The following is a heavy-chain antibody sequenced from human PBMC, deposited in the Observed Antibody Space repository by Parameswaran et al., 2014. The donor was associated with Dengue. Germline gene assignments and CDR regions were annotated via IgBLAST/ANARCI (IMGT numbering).Heavy chain of an antibody. Sequence: WIRQPLGKGLVWVSRINTDGSSTDYADSVKGRFTISRDNAKNTLYLQMNSLRAEDTAVYYCARGGYSSSWPLRRFDPWGQGTLVTVSS. CDR2: INTDGSST. V-gene: IGHV3-74*01. CDR3: ARGGYSSSWPLRRFDP. D-gene: IGHD6-13*01. J-gene: IGHJ5*02.